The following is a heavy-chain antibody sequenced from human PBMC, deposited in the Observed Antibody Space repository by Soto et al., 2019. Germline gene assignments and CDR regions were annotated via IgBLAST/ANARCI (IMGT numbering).Heavy chain of an antibody. CDR2: INAGNGNT. J-gene: IGHJ3*02. CDR3: ARGLYSGSYRGLGDAFDI. CDR1: GYTFTSYA. V-gene: IGHV1-3*01. Sequence: QVQLVQSGAEVKKPGASVKVSCKASGYTFTSYAMHWVRQAPGQRLEWMGWINAGNGNTKYSQKFQGRVTITRDTSASTAYMELSSLRSEDTAVYYCARGLYSGSYRGLGDAFDIWGQGTVVTVSS. D-gene: IGHD1-26*01.